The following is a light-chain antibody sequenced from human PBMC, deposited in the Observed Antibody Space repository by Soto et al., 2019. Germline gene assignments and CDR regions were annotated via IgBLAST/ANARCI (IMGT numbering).Light chain of an antibody. CDR3: CSRL. CDR2: EVA. Sequence: QSVLTQPPSVSGAPGQRVTISCTGSSSNIGANYDVHWYQHRPGTAPKLIIYEVAKRPSGVSARFSGSQSGDTASLTISGLQAADEAYYYCCSRLFGGGTKLTVL. J-gene: IGLJ2*01. CDR1: SSNIGANYD. V-gene: IGLV1-40*01.